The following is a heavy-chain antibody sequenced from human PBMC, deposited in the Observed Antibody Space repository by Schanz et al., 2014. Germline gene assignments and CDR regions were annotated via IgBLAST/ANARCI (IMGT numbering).Heavy chain of an antibody. Sequence: QVQLVQSGGEVKKPGASATVSCKASGYTFTTYYIHWVRQAPGQGLEWMGKINPSSGTTRIAQNFQGRLTVTRDTSTSTVNMELSSLRSEDTAVYYCARGPSTGAFDIWGQGTMVTVSS. V-gene: IGHV1-46*03. CDR1: GYTFTTYY. CDR3: ARGPSTGAFDI. J-gene: IGHJ3*02. CDR2: INPSSGTT.